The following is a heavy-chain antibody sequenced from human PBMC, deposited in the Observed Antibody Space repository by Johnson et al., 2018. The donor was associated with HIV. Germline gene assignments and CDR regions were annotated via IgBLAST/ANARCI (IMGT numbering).Heavy chain of an antibody. CDR2: INWNGGST. D-gene: IGHD3-10*01. CDR1: GFTFDDYG. V-gene: IGHV3-20*04. Sequence: EQLVESGGGVVRPGGSLRLSCAASGFTFDDYGMTWVRQVPGKGLEWVCGINWNGGSTGYADSVKGRCTISRDNAKNSLYLQMDSLGAEDTAVYYCARDRGILDAFDIWGQGTMVTVSS. CDR3: ARDRGILDAFDI. J-gene: IGHJ3*02.